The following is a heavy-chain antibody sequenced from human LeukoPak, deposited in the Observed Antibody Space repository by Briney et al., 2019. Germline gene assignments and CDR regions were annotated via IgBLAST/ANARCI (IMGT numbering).Heavy chain of an antibody. D-gene: IGHD6-13*01. V-gene: IGHV4-34*01. CDR3: ARGLGSSSWYYYYGMDV. J-gene: IGHJ6*02. CDR2: INHSGST. CDR1: XGSFSGYY. Sequence: ETXXLXCXVXXGSFSGYYWSWIRQPPGKGLEWIGEINHSGSTNYNPSLKSRVTISVDTSKNQFSLKLSSVTAADTAVYYCARGLGSSSWYYYYGMDVWGQGTTVTVSS.